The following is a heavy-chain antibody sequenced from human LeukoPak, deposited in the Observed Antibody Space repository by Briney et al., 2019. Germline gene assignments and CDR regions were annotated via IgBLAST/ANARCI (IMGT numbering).Heavy chain of an antibody. V-gene: IGHV4-39*01. D-gene: IGHD3-22*01. Sequence: SETLSLTCTVSGGSISSSSYYWGWIRQPPGKGLEWTGSIYYSGSTYYNPSLKSRVTISVDTSKNQFSLKLSSVTAADTAVYYCARQDYCDSSGYQIHNWFDPWGQGTLVTVSS. J-gene: IGHJ5*02. CDR3: ARQDYCDSSGYQIHNWFDP. CDR1: GGSISSSSYY. CDR2: IYYSGST.